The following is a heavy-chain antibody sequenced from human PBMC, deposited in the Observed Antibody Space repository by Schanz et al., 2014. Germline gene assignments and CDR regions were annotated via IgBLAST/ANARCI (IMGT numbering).Heavy chain of an antibody. D-gene: IGHD3-16*01. V-gene: IGHV1-2*04. Sequence: QVQLVQSGAEMKKPGASVKVSCKASGYTFTGYYMHWVRQAPGQGLEWMGWINPNSGTTNYAQKFQGWVTMTRDTSISTAYMELSRLKSDDTAVYYCARLPNLRWGWFDPWGPGTLVTVSS. CDR3: ARLPNLRWGWFDP. J-gene: IGHJ5*02. CDR1: GYTFTGYY. CDR2: INPNSGTT.